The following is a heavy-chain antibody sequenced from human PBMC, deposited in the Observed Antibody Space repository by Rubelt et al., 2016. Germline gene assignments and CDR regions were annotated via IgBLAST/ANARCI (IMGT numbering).Heavy chain of an antibody. CDR2: IGTNAANT. Sequence: EVQLVESGGGLVQPGGSLKLSCAASGFTFTTAGMTWVRQAPGKGLEWVSTIGTNAANTYYADSVKGRFTISRDTSRNTLFLQMNSLRAEDTAVYYGAKDSAYSSSSAYYVDSWGQGTLVTVSS. CDR3: AKDSAYSSSSAYYVDS. V-gene: IGHV3-23*04. CDR1: GFTFTTAG. J-gene: IGHJ4*02. D-gene: IGHD6-6*01.